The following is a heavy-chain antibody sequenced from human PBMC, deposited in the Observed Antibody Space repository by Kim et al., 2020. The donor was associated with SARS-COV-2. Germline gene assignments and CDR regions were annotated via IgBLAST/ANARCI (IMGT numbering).Heavy chain of an antibody. J-gene: IGHJ4*02. CDR1: GFTFSSYA. CDR3: AKDRTRQQWLAKATVYYFDY. Sequence: GGSLRLSCAASGFTFSSYAMSWVRQAPGKGLEWVSAISGSGGSTYYADSVKGRFTISRDNSKNTLYLQMNSLRAEDTAVYYCAKDRTRQQWLAKATVYYFDYWGQGTLVTVSS. CDR2: ISGSGGST. V-gene: IGHV3-23*01. D-gene: IGHD6-19*01.